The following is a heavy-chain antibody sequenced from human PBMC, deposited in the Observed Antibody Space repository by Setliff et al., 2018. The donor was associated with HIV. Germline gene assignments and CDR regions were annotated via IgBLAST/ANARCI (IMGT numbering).Heavy chain of an antibody. CDR3: ATGLLTTVVTGGDS. V-gene: IGHV1-69*06. Sequence: ASVKVSCKASGGTFRGFGISWVVQAPGQGLEWMGQIIPIFGTPRYAQKFQGRVTISADKSTHTTYMQLRSLRSEDTAVYYCATGLLTTVVTGGDSWGQGTLVTAPQ. J-gene: IGHJ4*02. CDR2: IIPIFGTP. CDR1: GGTFRGFG. D-gene: IGHD4-17*01.